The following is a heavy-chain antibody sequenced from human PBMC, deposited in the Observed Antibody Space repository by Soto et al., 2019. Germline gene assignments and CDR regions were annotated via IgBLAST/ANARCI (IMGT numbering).Heavy chain of an antibody. CDR1: GGSVSSGSYY. CDR2: IYYSGST. Sequence: QVQLQESGPGLVKPSETLSLTCTVSGGSVSSGSYYWSWIRQPPGKGLEWIGYIYYSGSTNYNPSLKSRFTVSVDTSKNQFSLKLSSVTAADPAVYYCARVSGPNDAFDIWGRGTMVTVSS. CDR3: ARVSGPNDAFDI. V-gene: IGHV4-61*01. D-gene: IGHD2-15*01. J-gene: IGHJ3*02.